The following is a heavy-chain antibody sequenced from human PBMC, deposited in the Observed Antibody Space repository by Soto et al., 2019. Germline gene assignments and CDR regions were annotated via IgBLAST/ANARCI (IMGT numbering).Heavy chain of an antibody. CDR1: GDSITYGNYY. J-gene: IGHJ5*02. CDR2: ISHSGST. D-gene: IGHD4-17*01. CDR3: ARTTLTPADNWYDP. V-gene: IGHV4-31*03. Sequence: SEALSLTCTVSGDSITYGNYYWSWIRQHPGKGLEWIGYISHSGSTSFNPSLKSRVSILINMPDNEFYLRLSSVTAADTAVYYCARTTLTPADNWYDPWGQGTLVTVS.